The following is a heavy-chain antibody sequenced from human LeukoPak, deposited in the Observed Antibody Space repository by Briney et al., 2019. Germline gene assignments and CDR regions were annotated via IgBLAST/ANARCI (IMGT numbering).Heavy chain of an antibody. Sequence: SETLSLTCTVSGGSISSGSYYWSWIRQPAGKGLEWIGRIYTSGSTNYNPSLKSRVTISVDTSKNQFSLKLSSVTAADTAVYYCAREPSPHDSSSAPHNWFDPWGQGTLVTVSS. V-gene: IGHV4-61*02. CDR2: IYTSGST. D-gene: IGHD6-6*01. J-gene: IGHJ5*02. CDR3: AREPSPHDSSSAPHNWFDP. CDR1: GGSISSGSYY.